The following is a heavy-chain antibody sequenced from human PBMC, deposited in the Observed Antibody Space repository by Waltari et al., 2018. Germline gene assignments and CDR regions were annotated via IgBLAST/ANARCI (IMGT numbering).Heavy chain of an antibody. J-gene: IGHJ6*02. CDR2: IYYSGST. Sequence: QVQLQESGPGLVKPSQTLSLTCTVSGGSISSGGYYWSWIRQHPGKGLEWIGYIYYSGSTYSNPSLKSLVTISVDTSKNQFSLKLSSGTAADTAVYYCARLTMVRGAHLYYYGMDVWGQGTTVTVSS. CDR1: GGSISSGGYY. V-gene: IGHV4-31*01. D-gene: IGHD3-10*01. CDR3: ARLTMVRGAHLYYYGMDV.